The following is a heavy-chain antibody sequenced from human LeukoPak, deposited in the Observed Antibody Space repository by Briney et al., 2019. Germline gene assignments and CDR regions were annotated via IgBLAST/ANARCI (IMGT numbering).Heavy chain of an antibody. CDR2: ISGSGGST. D-gene: IGHD3-10*01. V-gene: IGHV3-23*01. J-gene: IGHJ4*02. Sequence: PGGSLRLSCAASGFTFSSYAMSWVRQATGKGLEWVSAISGSGGSTYYADSVKGRFTISRDNSKNTLYLQMNSLRAEDTAVYYCANLDYGSGSYNTLGQYYFDYWGQGTLVTVSS. CDR3: ANLDYGSGSYNTLGQYYFDY. CDR1: GFTFSSYA.